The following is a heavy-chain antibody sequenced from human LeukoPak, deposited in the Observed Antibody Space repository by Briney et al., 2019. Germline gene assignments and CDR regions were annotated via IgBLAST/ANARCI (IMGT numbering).Heavy chain of an antibody. V-gene: IGHV5-51*01. Sequence: GESLKISCKGSGYIFTTYWIGWVRQMPGKGLERMGIIYPPDSDTRYGREFQGQVTISVDESINTAYLQWSSLKASDTAMYYCARSSTYSPYYFDSWGQGTLVTVSS. CDR1: GYIFTTYW. J-gene: IGHJ4*01. CDR2: IYPPDSDT. CDR3: ARSSTYSPYYFDS. D-gene: IGHD2-2*01.